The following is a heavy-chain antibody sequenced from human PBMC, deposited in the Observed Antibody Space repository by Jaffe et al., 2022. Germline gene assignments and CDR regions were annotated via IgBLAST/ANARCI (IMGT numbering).Heavy chain of an antibody. D-gene: IGHD3-16*02. CDR1: GGTFSSYT. V-gene: IGHV1-69*02. CDR3: ALRGFGGVIAPYFDY. Sequence: QVQLVQSGAEVKKPGSSVKVSCKASGGTFSSYTISWVRQAPGQGLEWMGRIIPILGIANYAQKFQGRVTITADKSTSTAYMELSSLRSEDTAVYYCALRGFGGVIAPYFDYWGQGTLVTVSS. J-gene: IGHJ4*02. CDR2: IIPILGIA.